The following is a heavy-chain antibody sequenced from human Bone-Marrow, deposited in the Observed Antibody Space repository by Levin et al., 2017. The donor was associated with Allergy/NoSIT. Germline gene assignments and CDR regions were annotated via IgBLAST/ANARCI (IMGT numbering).Heavy chain of an antibody. CDR1: GFTFSDYY. CDR3: ARDIYCKNGVGLGGAYYYGMYV. V-gene: IGHV3-11*01. J-gene: IGHJ6*02. CDR2: ITSPVRARRPTV. D-gene: IGHD2-8*01. Sequence: GESLKISCLASGFTFSDYYMAWVRQAPGKGLEWVAYITSPVRARRPTVEYADSVKGRFTITRDDAQSSLYLQMNSLRAEDTAVYYCARDIYCKNGVGLGGAYYYGMYVWGQGTTVTVSS.